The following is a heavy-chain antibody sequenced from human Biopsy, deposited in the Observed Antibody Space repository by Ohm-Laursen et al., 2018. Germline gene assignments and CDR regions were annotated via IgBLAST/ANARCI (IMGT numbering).Heavy chain of an antibody. CDR3: ARDDDTTGHYMILNH. J-gene: IGHJ5*02. V-gene: IGHV3-33*01. D-gene: IGHD3-9*01. CDR1: GFILNNYD. CDR2: MWSDGINK. Sequence: SLRLSCSASGFILNNYDLHWVRQAPGKGLQWVAVMWSDGINKNYADSVKGGFTVSRDNSNNVLYLQMSSLRDEDSAVYYCARDDDTTGHYMILNHWGQGTLVTVSS.